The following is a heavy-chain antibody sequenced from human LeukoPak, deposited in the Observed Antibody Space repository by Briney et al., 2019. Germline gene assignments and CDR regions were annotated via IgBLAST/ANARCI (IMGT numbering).Heavy chain of an antibody. V-gene: IGHV3-64D*09. D-gene: IGHD3-3*01. CDR2: ISSNGDST. Sequence: GGSLRLSCSASGFTFSNYAMHWVRQAPGKGLEYVSAISSNGDSTYYADSVKGRFIISRDNSKYSLSLQMSSLRPEDTAVYYCVNSASSFGANWFDPWGQGTLVTVSS. CDR3: VNSASSFGANWFDP. J-gene: IGHJ5*02. CDR1: GFTFSNYA.